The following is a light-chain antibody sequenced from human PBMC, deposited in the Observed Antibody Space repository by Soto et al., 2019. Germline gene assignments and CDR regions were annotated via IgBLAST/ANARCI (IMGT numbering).Light chain of an antibody. CDR3: SSYTSSNTLV. J-gene: IGLJ2*01. CDR1: SSDIGDYNY. Sequence: QSALTQPASVSGSPGQSITISCTGTSSDIGDYNYVSWYQQHPGKAPKFMIYEVSIRPSGVSNRFSGSKSGNTASLTISGLQAEDEADYYCSSYTSSNTLVFGGGTKLTVL. CDR2: EVS. V-gene: IGLV2-14*03.